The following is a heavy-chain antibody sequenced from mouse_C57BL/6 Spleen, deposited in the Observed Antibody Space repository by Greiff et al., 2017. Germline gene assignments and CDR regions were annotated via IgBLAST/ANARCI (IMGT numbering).Heavy chain of an antibody. V-gene: IGHV1-26*01. J-gene: IGHJ3*01. CDR2: INPNHGGT. D-gene: IGHD2-4*01. Sequence: VQLQQSGPELVKPGASVKISCKASGYTFTDYYMNWVKQSHGKSLEWIGDINPNHGGTSYNQKFKGKATLTVDKSSSTAYMELRSLTSEDSAVYYCAREGYDYEAYWGQGTLVTVSA. CDR1: GYTFTDYY. CDR3: AREGYDYEAY.